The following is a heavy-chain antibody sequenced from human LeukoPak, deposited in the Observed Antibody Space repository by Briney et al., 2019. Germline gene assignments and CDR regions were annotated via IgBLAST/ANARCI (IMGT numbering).Heavy chain of an antibody. J-gene: IGHJ3*01. CDR1: GFTFSSYW. Sequence: GGSLRLSCAASGFTFSSYWMSWVRQAPGKGLEWVANIKQDGSEKYYVDSVKGRFTISRDYSKNTLYLQMNSLRAEDTAVYYCAKDRVPILLSRRGVEDSPELWGQGTMVTVSS. D-gene: IGHD1-26*01. CDR2: IKQDGSEK. V-gene: IGHV3-7*01. CDR3: AKDRVPILLSRRGVEDSPEL.